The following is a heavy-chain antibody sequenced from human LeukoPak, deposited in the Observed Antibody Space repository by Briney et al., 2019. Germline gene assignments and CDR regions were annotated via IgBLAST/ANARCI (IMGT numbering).Heavy chain of an antibody. J-gene: IGHJ5*02. D-gene: IGHD3-10*01. V-gene: IGHV1-8*01. CDR2: MNPNNSNT. CDR1: GYTFTSYD. CDR3: ARGPAPHYGSGSSWFDP. Sequence: ASLKVSCKASGYTFTSYDINWVRQATGHGPEWMGWMNPNNSNTGYAQKFQGRVTMTRNTSISTAYMELSSLTSEDTAVYYCARGPAPHYGSGSSWFDPWGQGTLVTVSP.